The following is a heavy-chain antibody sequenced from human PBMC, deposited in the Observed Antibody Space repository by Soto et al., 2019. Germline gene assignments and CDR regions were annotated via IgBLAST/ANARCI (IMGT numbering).Heavy chain of an antibody. CDR1: GGSISSGCYY. Sequence: SETLSLTCTVSGGSISSGCYYWSWIRQHPGKGLEWIGYIYYSGSTYYNPSLKSRVTISVDTSKNQFSLKLSSVTAADTAVYYCARESPSSSWDLHFDYWGQGTLVTVSS. V-gene: IGHV4-31*03. J-gene: IGHJ4*02. CDR3: ARESPSSSWDLHFDY. CDR2: IYYSGST. D-gene: IGHD6-13*01.